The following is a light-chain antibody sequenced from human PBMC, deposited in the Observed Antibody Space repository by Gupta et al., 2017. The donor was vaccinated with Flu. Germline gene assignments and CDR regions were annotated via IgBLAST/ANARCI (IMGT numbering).Light chain of an antibody. Sequence: IQMTRYPSTLSASEGDRVTITCRASPSISRWLAWYQQKPGKAPNILIYESSTLESGVPPRFSGSGSGTECTLTISSLQPDDLAIYYCQQYDSYPCTFGQGTKLEIK. V-gene: IGKV1-5*03. CDR2: ESS. CDR1: PSISRW. J-gene: IGKJ2*02. CDR3: QQYDSYPCT.